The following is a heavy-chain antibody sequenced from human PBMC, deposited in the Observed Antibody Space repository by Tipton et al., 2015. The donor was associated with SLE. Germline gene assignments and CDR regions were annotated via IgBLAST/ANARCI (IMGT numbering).Heavy chain of an antibody. J-gene: IGHJ3*02. CDR2: IYYSGST. D-gene: IGHD6-19*01. CDR1: GGSFSGYY. CDR3: ATYSSGWFDAFDI. V-gene: IGHV4-34*01. Sequence: TLSLTCAVYGGSFSGYYWGWIRQPPGKGLEWIGSIYYSGSTYYNPSLKSRVTISVDTSKNQFSLKLSSVTAADTAVYYCATYSSGWFDAFDIWGQGTMVTVSS.